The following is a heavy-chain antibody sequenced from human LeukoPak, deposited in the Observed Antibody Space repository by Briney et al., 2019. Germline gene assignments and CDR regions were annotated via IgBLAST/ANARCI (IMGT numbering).Heavy chain of an antibody. CDR1: GYTFTSYD. CDR2: MNPNSGNT. D-gene: IGHD3-9*01. Sequence: GASVKVSCKASGYTFTSYDINWVRQATGQGLEWMGWMNPNSGNTGYAQKFQGRVTMTRNTSISTAYMELSSLRSEDTAVYYCARGHDILTGYYYDPFDYWGQGTLVIVSS. V-gene: IGHV1-8*01. J-gene: IGHJ4*02. CDR3: ARGHDILTGYYYDPFDY.